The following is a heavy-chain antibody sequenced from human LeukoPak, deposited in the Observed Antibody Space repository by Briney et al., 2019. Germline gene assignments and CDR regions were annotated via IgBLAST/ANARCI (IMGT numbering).Heavy chain of an antibody. CDR1: GYTFTGYY. CDR2: INPNSGGT. J-gene: IGHJ4*02. Sequence: ASVKVSCKASGYTFTGYYMHWVRQAPGQGLEWMGWINPNSGGTNYAQKFQGWVTMTRDTSISTAYMELSRLRSDDTAVYYCAREASRTCGGDCYLDYWGQGTLVTVSS. V-gene: IGHV1-2*04. D-gene: IGHD2-21*02. CDR3: AREASRTCGGDCYLDY.